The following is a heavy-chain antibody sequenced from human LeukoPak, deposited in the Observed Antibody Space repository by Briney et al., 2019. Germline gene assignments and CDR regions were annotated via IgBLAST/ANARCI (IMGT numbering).Heavy chain of an antibody. CDR1: GLTFGNAW. V-gene: IGHV3-15*01. CDR3: TTYRYSYGSTGYSYFDY. CDR2: ITSKTSGEAT. Sequence: GGSLRLSCAASGLTFGNAWMSWVRQPPGKGLEWVARITSKTSGEATDYAAPVRGRFTISRDDSKATLYLQMDSLETEDTAIYYCTTYRYSYGSTGYSYFDYWGQGILVTVSS. J-gene: IGHJ4*02. D-gene: IGHD3-22*01.